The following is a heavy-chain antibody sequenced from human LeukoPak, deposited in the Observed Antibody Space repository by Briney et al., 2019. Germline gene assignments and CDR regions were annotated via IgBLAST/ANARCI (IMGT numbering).Heavy chain of an antibody. Sequence: GSLRLSCAASEFTFSNYKMSWVRQPPGKGLEWIGEIIHSGSTNYNPSLKSRVTMSVDTSKNQFSLKLSSVTAADTAVYYCARGPKTYYYGSGSYYNGNWFDPWGQGTLVTVSS. J-gene: IGHJ5*02. CDR1: EFTFSNYK. CDR2: IIHSGST. CDR3: ARGPKTYYYGSGSYYNGNWFDP. D-gene: IGHD3-10*01. V-gene: IGHV4-34*01.